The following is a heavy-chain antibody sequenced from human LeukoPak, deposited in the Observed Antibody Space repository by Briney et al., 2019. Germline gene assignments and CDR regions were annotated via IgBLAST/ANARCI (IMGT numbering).Heavy chain of an antibody. V-gene: IGHV3-7*01. CDR2: IKQDGSEK. CDR3: ARDASQLVPYFDY. D-gene: IGHD6-13*01. Sequence: PGGSLRLSCAASGFSFSKYAMDWVRQAPGKGLEWVANIKQDGSEKYYVDSVKGRFTISRDNAKNSLYLQMNSLRAEDTAVYYCARDASQLVPYFDYWGQGTLVTVSS. CDR1: GFSFSKYA. J-gene: IGHJ4*02.